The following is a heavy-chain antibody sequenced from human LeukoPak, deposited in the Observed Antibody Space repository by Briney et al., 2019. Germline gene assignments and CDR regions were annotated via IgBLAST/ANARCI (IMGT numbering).Heavy chain of an antibody. J-gene: IGHJ4*02. Sequence: GGSLRLSCAASGFTLDGYAMHWVRQAPGKGLEWISLISGGGGTYYADSVKGRFTISRDNGKNSLFLQMNSLRAEDTALYYCAKDPGKYYYCSAKNDKRLDYWGQGTLVTVSS. CDR2: ISGGGGT. CDR3: AKDPGKYYYCSAKNDKRLDY. D-gene: IGHD3-10*01. CDR1: GFTLDGYA. V-gene: IGHV3-43*02.